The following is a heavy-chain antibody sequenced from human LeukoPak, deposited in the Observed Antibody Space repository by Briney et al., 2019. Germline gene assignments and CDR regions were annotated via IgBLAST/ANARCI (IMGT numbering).Heavy chain of an antibody. D-gene: IGHD1-26*01. CDR2: INPNSGGT. J-gene: IGHJ4*02. CDR3: ARDLIVGANPFDC. Sequence: GASVKVSCKASGYTFTGYYMHWVRQAPGQGLEWMGWINPNSGGTNYAQKFQGRVTMTRDTSISTAYMELSRLRSDDTAVYYSARDLIVGANPFDCWGQGTLVTVSS. CDR1: GYTFTGYY. V-gene: IGHV1-2*02.